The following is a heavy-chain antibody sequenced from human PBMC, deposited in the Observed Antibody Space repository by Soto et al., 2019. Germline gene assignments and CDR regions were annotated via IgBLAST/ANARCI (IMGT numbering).Heavy chain of an antibody. CDR2: IYYSGST. Sequence: QVQLQESGPGLVKPSQTLSLTCTVSGGSISSGGYYWSWIRQHPGKGLEWIGYIYYSGSTYYNPSLKSRVNIAVDTSQNHFALKLSSLTAADTAVYYCAGSFGVAAAGRFDYWGQGTLVTVYS. V-gene: IGHV4-31*03. CDR1: GGSISSGGYY. CDR3: AGSFGVAAAGRFDY. J-gene: IGHJ4*02. D-gene: IGHD6-13*01.